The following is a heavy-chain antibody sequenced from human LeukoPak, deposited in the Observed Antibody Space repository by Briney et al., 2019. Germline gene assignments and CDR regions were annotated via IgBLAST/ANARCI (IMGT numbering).Heavy chain of an antibody. J-gene: IGHJ4*02. V-gene: IGHV4-30-4*08. D-gene: IGHD6-13*01. Sequence: PSQTLSLTCTVSGGSISSGDYYWSWIRQPPGKGLEWIGYIYYSGSTNYNPSLKSRVTISVDTSKNQFSLKLSSVTAADTAVYYCARKNISSWYFDYWGQGTLVTVSS. CDR1: GGSISSGDYY. CDR3: ARKNISSWYFDY. CDR2: IYYSGST.